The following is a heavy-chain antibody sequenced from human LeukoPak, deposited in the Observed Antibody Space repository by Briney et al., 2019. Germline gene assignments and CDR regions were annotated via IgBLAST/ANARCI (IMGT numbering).Heavy chain of an antibody. CDR3: ARVVKVSDI. CDR2: ISSSGSTT. V-gene: IGHV3-11*01. Sequence: GGSLRLSCAASGFTFSDYYMGWIRQAPGKGLEWVSYISSSGSTTYYADSVKGRFTIFRDNAKNSLYLQMNSLRAEDTAVYYCARVVKVSDIWGQGTMVTVSS. CDR1: GFTFSDYY. J-gene: IGHJ3*02. D-gene: IGHD2-21*01.